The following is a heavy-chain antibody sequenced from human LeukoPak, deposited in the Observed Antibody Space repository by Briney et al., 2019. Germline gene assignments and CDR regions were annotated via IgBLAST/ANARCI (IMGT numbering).Heavy chain of an antibody. D-gene: IGHD1-26*01. CDR1: GGSISSSSYY. CDR2: IYYSGSI. V-gene: IGHV4-39*07. CDR3: ALSGSYRFDY. J-gene: IGHJ4*02. Sequence: SEPLSLTCTVSGGSISSSSYYWGWIRQPPGKGLEWIGSIYYSGSIHYNPSLKSRVTISVDTSKNQFSLKLSSVTAADTAVYYCALSGSYRFDYWGQGTLVTVSS.